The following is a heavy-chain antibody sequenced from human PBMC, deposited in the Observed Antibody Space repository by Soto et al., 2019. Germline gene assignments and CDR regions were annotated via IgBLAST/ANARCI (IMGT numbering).Heavy chain of an antibody. V-gene: IGHV4-31*03. D-gene: IGHD3-10*01. CDR3: ARGITMVRGVILGNWFDP. J-gene: IGHJ5*02. CDR1: GGSISSGSYY. Sequence: SETLSLTCTVSGGSISSGSYYWSWIRQHPGKGLEWIGYIYYSGSTYYNPSLKSRVTISVDTSKNQFSLKLSSVTAADTAVYYCARGITMVRGVILGNWFDPWGQGTLVTVSS. CDR2: IYYSGST.